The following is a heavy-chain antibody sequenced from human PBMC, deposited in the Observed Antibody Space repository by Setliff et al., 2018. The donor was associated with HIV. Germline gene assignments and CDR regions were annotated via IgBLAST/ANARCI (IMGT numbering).Heavy chain of an antibody. J-gene: IGHJ6*03. D-gene: IGHD3-3*01. Sequence: PGGSLRLSCEGSGFTFGSYTMSWVRQAPGKGLEWLSVIYSGSGSTNYADSVKGRFTVSRDNSKNMLYLQMNSLCVEDTATYHCAKETPMGLEWSSPDPRNYNAYYYMDVWGEGTTVTVSS. V-gene: IGHV3-23*03. CDR3: AKETPMGLEWSSPDPRNYNAYYYMDV. CDR2: IYSGSGST. CDR1: GFTFGSYT.